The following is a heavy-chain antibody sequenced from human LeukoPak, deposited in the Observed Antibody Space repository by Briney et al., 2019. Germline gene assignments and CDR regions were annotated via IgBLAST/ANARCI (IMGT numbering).Heavy chain of an antibody. CDR2: IRYDGSNK. CDR1: GFTFSSYG. V-gene: IGHV3-30*02. CDR3: ARDPPHSDSSDREPPGKVAFDI. J-gene: IGHJ3*02. Sequence: PGGSLRLSCAASGFTFSSYGMHWVRQAPGKGLEWVAFIRYDGSNKYYADSVKGRFTISRDNSKNTLYLQMNSLRVADTAVYYCARDPPHSDSSDREPPGKVAFDIWGQGTMVTVSS. D-gene: IGHD3-22*01.